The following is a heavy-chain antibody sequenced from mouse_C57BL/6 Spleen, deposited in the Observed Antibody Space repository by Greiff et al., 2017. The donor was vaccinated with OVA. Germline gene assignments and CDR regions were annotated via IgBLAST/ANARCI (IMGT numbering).Heavy chain of an antibody. J-gene: IGHJ1*03. V-gene: IGHV1-7*01. CDR2: INPSSGYT. Sequence: QFQLQQSGAALLPPGASVTLSCQASGYTFPRSWLHWVNQRPGQGLAWIGYINPSSGYTKYNQKFKDKATLTADKSSSTAYMQLSSLTYDDAAVYYCAGEYGDFDDWGKGTTLTVSS. CDR1: GYTFPRSW. CDR3: AGEYGDFDD.